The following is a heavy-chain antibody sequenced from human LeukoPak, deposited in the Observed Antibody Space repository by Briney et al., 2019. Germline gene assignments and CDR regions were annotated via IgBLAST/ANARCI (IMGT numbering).Heavy chain of an antibody. D-gene: IGHD4-17*01. CDR1: AFTFNRYT. V-gene: IGHV3-7*03. CDR2: IKQDGSEK. CDR3: ANPPTVTKIRFDS. Sequence: GGSLRLSCVASAFTFNRYTMSWVRQAPGKGLEWVANIKQDGSEKYYVDSVKGRFTISRDNAKNSLFLQLNRLRADDTAVYYCANPPTVTKIRFDSWGQGTLVTVSS. J-gene: IGHJ5*01.